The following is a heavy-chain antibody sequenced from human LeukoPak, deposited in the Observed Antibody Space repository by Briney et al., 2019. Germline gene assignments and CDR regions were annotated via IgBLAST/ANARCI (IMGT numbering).Heavy chain of an antibody. Sequence: ASVKVSCKASGYTFTSYDISWVRQAPGQGLEWMGWISAYNGNTNYAQKFQGRVTMTRSTSITTAYMELTSPRSEDTAVYYCARAYTGNGYFPNWFDSWGQGTLVTVSS. D-gene: IGHD3-22*01. V-gene: IGHV1-18*01. CDR1: GYTFTSYD. CDR2: ISAYNGNT. CDR3: ARAYTGNGYFPNWFDS. J-gene: IGHJ5*01.